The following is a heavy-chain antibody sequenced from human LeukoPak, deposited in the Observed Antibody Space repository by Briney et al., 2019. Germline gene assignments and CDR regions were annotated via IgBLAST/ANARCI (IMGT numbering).Heavy chain of an antibody. CDR2: IVVGSGNT. Sequence: SVKVSCKASGFTFTSSAMQWVRQARGQRLEWIGWIVVGSGNTNYAQKFQERVTITRDMSTSTAYMELSSLRSEDTAVYYCSTVTTGVPNAFDIWGQGTMVTVSS. CDR3: STVTTGVPNAFDI. D-gene: IGHD4-17*01. V-gene: IGHV1-58*02. CDR1: GFTFTSSA. J-gene: IGHJ3*02.